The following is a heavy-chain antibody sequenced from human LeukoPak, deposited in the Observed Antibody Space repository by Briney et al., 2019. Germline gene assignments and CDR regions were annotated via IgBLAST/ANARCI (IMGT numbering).Heavy chain of an antibody. D-gene: IGHD4-17*01. Sequence: SVNVSCMASGGTYSSYAISWLRQAPGQGLEGMGRILPIFGIANYEQKFQGRVTITTDKSTSTAYMELSNLTSEDTAMYYCTRFSPDYEYYFYYSGHRTPGTLSS. CDR2: ILPIFGIA. CDR3: TRFSPDYEYYFYY. J-gene: IGHJ4*01. V-gene: IGHV1-69*04. CDR1: GGTYSSYA.